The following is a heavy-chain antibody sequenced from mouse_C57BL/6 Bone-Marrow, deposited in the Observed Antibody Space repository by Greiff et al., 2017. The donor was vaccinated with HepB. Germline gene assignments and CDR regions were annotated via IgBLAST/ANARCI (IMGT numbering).Heavy chain of an antibody. CDR3: ARRDDYDDY. J-gene: IGHJ2*01. CDR2: IDPSDSYT. V-gene: IGHV1-59*01. CDR1: GYTFTSYW. D-gene: IGHD2-4*01. Sequence: QVQLQQPGAELVRPGTSVKLSRKASGYTFTSYWMHWVKQRPGQGLEWIGVIDPSDSYTNYNQKFKGKATLTVDTSSSTAYMQLSSLTSEDAAVYYCARRDDYDDYWGQGTTLTVSS.